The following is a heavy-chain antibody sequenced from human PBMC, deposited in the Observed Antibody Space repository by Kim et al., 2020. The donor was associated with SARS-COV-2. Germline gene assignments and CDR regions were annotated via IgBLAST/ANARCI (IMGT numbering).Heavy chain of an antibody. D-gene: IGHD3-10*01. V-gene: IGHV4-34*01. Sequence: TNDNPSLKSRVTMSVDTSKNQLSLKLNSVTAADTAVYYCARVEYGSGRDYWGQGTLVTVSS. CDR2: T. CDR3: ARVEYGSGRDY. J-gene: IGHJ4*02.